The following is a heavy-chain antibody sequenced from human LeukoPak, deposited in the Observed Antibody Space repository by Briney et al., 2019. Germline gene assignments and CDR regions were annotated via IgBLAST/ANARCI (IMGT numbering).Heavy chain of an antibody. J-gene: IGHJ5*02. CDR2: FDYSGST. CDR3: ARHGSAGTA. CDR1: GGSIRGTSYY. D-gene: IGHD6-13*01. Sequence: SETLSLTCTVSGGSIRGTSYYWGWIRQPPGKGLEWIGSFDYSGSTYYNASLNSRVTISIDTANKQFSLKLTSEIAADTAVYYCARHGSAGTAWGQGTQVTVSS. V-gene: IGHV4-39*01.